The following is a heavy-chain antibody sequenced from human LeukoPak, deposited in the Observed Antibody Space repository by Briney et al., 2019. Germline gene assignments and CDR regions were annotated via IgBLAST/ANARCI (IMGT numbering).Heavy chain of an antibody. CDR2: IGPTGTDR. Sequence: GGSLRLSCAASGFTFSSCGFNWVRQAPGKGLEWVSSIGPTGTDRYYADSVRGRFTISRDNAKNSMYLQMDSLRDEDTAVYYCATEAIGRHYDYWGQGTLLTVSS. J-gene: IGHJ4*02. CDR3: ATEAIGRHYDY. V-gene: IGHV3-21*01. CDR1: GFTFSSCG.